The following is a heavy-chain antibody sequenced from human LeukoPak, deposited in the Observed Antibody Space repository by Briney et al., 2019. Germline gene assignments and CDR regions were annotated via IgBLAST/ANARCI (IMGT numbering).Heavy chain of an antibody. CDR1: GFTFSSYS. D-gene: IGHD3-10*01. CDR2: ISNSGTIT. V-gene: IGHV3-23*01. Sequence: PGGSLRLSCAASGFTFSSYSMNWVRQAPGKGLEWVSIISNSGTITSYADSVKGRFTISRDNSKNTVYLQMNSLRAEDTALYYCTTESFHYWGQGSLVAVSS. J-gene: IGHJ4*02. CDR3: TTESFHY.